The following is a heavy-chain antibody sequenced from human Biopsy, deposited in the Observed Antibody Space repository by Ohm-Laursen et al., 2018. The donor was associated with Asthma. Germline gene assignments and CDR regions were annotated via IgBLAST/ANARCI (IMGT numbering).Heavy chain of an antibody. CDR3: AKDTEGRYDFWSGLSYNYYGMDV. Sequence: SLRLSCAAFGFTFSSCGMYWVRQAPGKGLEWVAVISYDGSNKYYADSVKGRFTIPRDNSKNTLYLQMNSLRAEDTAVYYCAKDTEGRYDFWSGLSYNYYGMDVWGQGTTVTVSS. CDR2: ISYDGSNK. V-gene: IGHV3-30*18. D-gene: IGHD3-3*01. J-gene: IGHJ6*02. CDR1: GFTFSSCG.